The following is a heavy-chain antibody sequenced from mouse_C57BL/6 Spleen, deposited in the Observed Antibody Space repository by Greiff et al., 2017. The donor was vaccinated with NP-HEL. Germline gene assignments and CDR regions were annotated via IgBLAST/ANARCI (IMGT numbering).Heavy chain of an antibody. V-gene: IGHV1-64*01. CDR1: GYTFTSYW. Sequence: QVQLQQPGAELVKPGASVKLSCKASGYTFTSYWMHWVKQRPGQGLEWIGMIHPNSGSTNYNEKFKRKATLTVDNSSRPAYMQLSSLTSEYSAVYYCAREDYYGSIWFAYWGQGTLVTVSA. J-gene: IGHJ3*01. D-gene: IGHD1-1*01. CDR2: IHPNSGST. CDR3: AREDYYGSIWFAY.